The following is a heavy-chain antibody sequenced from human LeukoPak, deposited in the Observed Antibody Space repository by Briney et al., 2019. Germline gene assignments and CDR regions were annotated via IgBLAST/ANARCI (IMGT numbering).Heavy chain of an antibody. V-gene: IGHV1-18*01. CDR1: GYTFTSYG. J-gene: IGHJ4*02. Sequence: GASVKVSCMASGYTFTSYGISWVRQAPGQGLEWMGWISAYNGNTNYAQKLQGRVTMTTDTSTSTAYMELRSLRSDDTAVYYCARDPGYGDYVDLLFDYWGQGTLVTVSS. D-gene: IGHD4-17*01. CDR3: ARDPGYGDYVDLLFDY. CDR2: ISAYNGNT.